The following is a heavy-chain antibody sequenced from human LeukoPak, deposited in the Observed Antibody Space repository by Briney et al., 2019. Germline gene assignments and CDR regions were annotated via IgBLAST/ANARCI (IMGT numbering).Heavy chain of an antibody. Sequence: GSMRLSCAASGLAFSAYKMHWVRQAPRKGLVWVSRISTDGYTTDYADFVQGRFTASRDNTKNTWSLEMNSLRAEDTAVYYCVVGGSPGYWGQGTLVTVSS. CDR2: ISTDGYTT. CDR3: VVGGSPGY. J-gene: IGHJ4*02. CDR1: GLAFSAYK. D-gene: IGHD2-15*01. V-gene: IGHV3-74*01.